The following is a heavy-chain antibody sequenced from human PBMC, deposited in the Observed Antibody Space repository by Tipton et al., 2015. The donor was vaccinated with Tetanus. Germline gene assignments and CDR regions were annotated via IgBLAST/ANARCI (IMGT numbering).Heavy chain of an antibody. CDR2: IFYAGST. CDR3: ARATEHDIMTGYDN. V-gene: IGHV4-59*01. D-gene: IGHD3-9*01. Sequence: VKPSETLSLTCSVSGDSISSFYWSWIRQSPGKGLEWIGYIFYAGSTNSNPSLKSRVTISVDKAKNQFSLKLTSVTAADTAVYYCARATEHDIMTGYDNWGPGTQVTVSS. CDR1: GDSISSFY. J-gene: IGHJ4*02.